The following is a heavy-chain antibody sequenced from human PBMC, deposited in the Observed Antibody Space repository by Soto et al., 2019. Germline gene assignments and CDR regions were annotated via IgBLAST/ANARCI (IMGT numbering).Heavy chain of an antibody. CDR2: ISASSSSK. D-gene: IGHD3-10*01. V-gene: IGHV3-48*01. CDR1: GVSFSTYS. Sequence: EVQLVESGGGLVDRGGSLRLSCAASGVSFSTYSMNWVRQAPGKGLEWVSYISASSSSKYYADSVRGRLTISRDNAKTSLYLQMNSLRAEDTAVYYCALSYYGSGTSFDYWGQGTLVTVSS. CDR3: ALSYYGSGTSFDY. J-gene: IGHJ4*02.